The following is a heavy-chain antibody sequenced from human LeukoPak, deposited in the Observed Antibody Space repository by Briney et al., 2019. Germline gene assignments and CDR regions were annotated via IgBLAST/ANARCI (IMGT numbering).Heavy chain of an antibody. CDR2: INPSGGST. CDR3: ARVRSRLVRGSYLGY. D-gene: IGHD3-16*01. J-gene: IGHJ4*02. Sequence: ASVKVSCKASGYTFTSYYMHWVRQAPGQGLEWMGIINPSGGSTSYAQKFQGRVTMTRDMSTSTVYMELSRLRSDDTAVYYCARVRSRLVRGSYLGYWGQGTLVTVSS. CDR1: GYTFTSYY. V-gene: IGHV1-46*01.